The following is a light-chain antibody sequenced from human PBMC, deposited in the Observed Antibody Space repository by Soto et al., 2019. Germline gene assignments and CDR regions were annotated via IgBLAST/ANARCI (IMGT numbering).Light chain of an antibody. Sequence: QSVLTQPASVSGSPGQSITISCTGTSSDVGGYSYVSWYQQHPGKAPKLMIYDVSNRPSGVSNRFSGSKSGNTASLTISGLQAEDEADYYCSSYTSSSTPWVFGGGTKLTVL. V-gene: IGLV2-14*01. J-gene: IGLJ3*02. CDR1: SSDVGGYSY. CDR2: DVS. CDR3: SSYTSSSTPWV.